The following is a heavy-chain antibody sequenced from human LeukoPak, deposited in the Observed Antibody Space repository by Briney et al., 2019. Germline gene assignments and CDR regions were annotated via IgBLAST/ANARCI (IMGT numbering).Heavy chain of an antibody. CDR3: SRQRGDY. Sequence: GGSLRLSCAAFGFTVSSDFMGWVRQAPGKGLEWVTIIHSGGTTYYADSVKGRFTISRDNSKNMLYLQMNSLRADDTAVYYCSRQRGDYWGQGTLVTVSS. J-gene: IGHJ4*02. CDR2: IHSGGTT. CDR1: GFTVSSDF. V-gene: IGHV3-66*04.